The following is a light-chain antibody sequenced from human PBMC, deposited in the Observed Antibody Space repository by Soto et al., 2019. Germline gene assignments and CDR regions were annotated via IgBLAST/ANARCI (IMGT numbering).Light chain of an antibody. Sequence: QSALTQPASVSGSPGQSITISCTGTSSDVGAYNFVSWYQHHPGRAPKLIIYEVTIRPSGVSNRFSGSKSGNTASLTISGLQAEDEADYYCSSYTASAPYVFGIGTQLTVL. CDR2: EVT. CDR1: SSDVGAYNF. J-gene: IGLJ1*01. V-gene: IGLV2-14*01. CDR3: SSYTASAPYV.